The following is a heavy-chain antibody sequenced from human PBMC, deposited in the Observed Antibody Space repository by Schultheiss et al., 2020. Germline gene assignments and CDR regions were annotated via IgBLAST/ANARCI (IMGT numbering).Heavy chain of an antibody. Sequence: GGSLRLSCAASGFTFDDYAMHWVRQAPGKGLEWVGRIKSKTDGGTTDYAAPVKGRFTISRDNSKNTLYLQMNSLRAEDTAVYYCAREASSPDYYYYGMDVWGQGTTVTVSS. J-gene: IGHJ6*02. CDR2: IKSKTDGGTT. V-gene: IGHV3-15*01. CDR3: AREASSPDYYYYGMDV. CDR1: GFTFDDYA. D-gene: IGHD6-6*01.